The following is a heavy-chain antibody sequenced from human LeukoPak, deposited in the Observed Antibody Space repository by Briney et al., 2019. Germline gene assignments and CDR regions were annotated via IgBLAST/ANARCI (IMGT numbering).Heavy chain of an antibody. CDR1: GFTVSSNY. D-gene: IGHD3-10*01. V-gene: IGHV3-53*05. CDR3: AKDRFTMVRGVIIAPTYFDY. Sequence: GGSLRLSCAASGFTVSSNYMSWVRQAPGKGLEWVSVIYSGGSTYYADSVKGRFTISRDNAKNSLYLQMNSLRAEDTALYYCAKDRFTMVRGVIIAPTYFDYWGQGTLVIVSS. J-gene: IGHJ4*02. CDR2: IYSGGST.